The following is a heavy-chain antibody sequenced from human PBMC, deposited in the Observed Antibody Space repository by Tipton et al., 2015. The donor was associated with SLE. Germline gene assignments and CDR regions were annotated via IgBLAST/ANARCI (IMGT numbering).Heavy chain of an antibody. J-gene: IGHJ4*02. V-gene: IGHV3-7*03. CDR1: GFSFRNYG. CDR2: IKQRGDDA. Sequence: SLRLSCVASGFSFRNYGMHWVRQAPGKGLEWVANIKQRGDDAYYGDSVKGRFSISIDNARCLVYLQMNSLRADDTAVYYCTNKVYWGQGTLVSGSS. CDR3: TNKVY.